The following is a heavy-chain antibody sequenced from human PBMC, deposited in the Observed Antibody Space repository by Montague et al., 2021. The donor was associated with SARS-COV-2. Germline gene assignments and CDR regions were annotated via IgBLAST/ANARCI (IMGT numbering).Heavy chain of an antibody. CDR2: IYYSGST. D-gene: IGHD1-26*01. J-gene: IGHJ6*02. CDR1: GGSITSSSYH. V-gene: IGHV4-39*01. Sequence: SETLSLTCTVSGGSITSSSYHWGWIRQPPGKGLEWIGSIYYSGSTYYNPSLKSRVTISVDTSKNQFSLKLSSVTAADTAVYYCARLAPDSGSPNGYYYNGMDVWGQGTTVTVSS. CDR3: ARLAPDSGSPNGYYYNGMDV.